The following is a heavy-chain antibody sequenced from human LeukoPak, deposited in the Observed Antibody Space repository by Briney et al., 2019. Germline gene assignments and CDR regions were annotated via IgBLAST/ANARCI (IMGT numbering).Heavy chain of an antibody. J-gene: IGHJ4*02. CDR1: GFTFDDAA. D-gene: IGHD6-19*01. CDR3: AKGLSAQWLVQYYFDY. V-gene: IGHV3-9*01. Sequence: PGGSLRLSCAASGFTFDDAAMHWVRQAPGKGLEWVSGINWNKSTLKYADSVKGRFTISRDNAKNSLYLQMDSLRPEDTALYYCAKGLSAQWLVQYYFDYWGQGTLVTVSS. CDR2: INWNKSTL.